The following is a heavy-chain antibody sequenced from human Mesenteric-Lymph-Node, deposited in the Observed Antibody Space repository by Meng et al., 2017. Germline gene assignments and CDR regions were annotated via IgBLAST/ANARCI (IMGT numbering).Heavy chain of an antibody. CDR2: IYYSGST. CDR3: ARGILSYSSGWYGRQDYFDY. D-gene: IGHD6-19*01. CDR1: GGSISSYY. Sequence: QVAAQERGTGRVMASDTRYLTLTFSGGSISSYYWNWIRQAPGKGLEWIGNIYYSGSTNDNPSLKSRVTISVYTSKNQFSLKLSSVTAADTAVYYCARGILSYSSGWYGRQDYFDYWGQGTLVTVSS. V-gene: IGHV4-59*12. J-gene: IGHJ4*02.